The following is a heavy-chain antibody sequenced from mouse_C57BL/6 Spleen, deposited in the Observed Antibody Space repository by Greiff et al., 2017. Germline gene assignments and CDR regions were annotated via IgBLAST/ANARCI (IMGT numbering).Heavy chain of an antibody. Sequence: QVQLQQSGPELVKPGASVKISCKASGYAFSSSWMNWVKQRPGKGLEWIGRIYPGDGDTNYNGKFKGKATLTADKSSSTAYMQLSSLTSEDSAVXFCALYGSSYYFDYWGQGTTLTVSS. J-gene: IGHJ2*01. CDR2: IYPGDGDT. V-gene: IGHV1-82*01. D-gene: IGHD1-1*01. CDR3: ALYGSSYYFDY. CDR1: GYAFSSSW.